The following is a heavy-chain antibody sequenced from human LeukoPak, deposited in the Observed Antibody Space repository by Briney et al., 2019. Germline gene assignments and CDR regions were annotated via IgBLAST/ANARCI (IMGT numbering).Heavy chain of an antibody. CDR1: GFSFSNAW. CDR2: IKSNADGGTT. J-gene: IGHJ4*02. CDR3: ITNLDRILNCRSNSCLD. V-gene: IGHV3-15*01. Sequence: GGSLRLSCAASGFSFSNAWMNWVRQAPGKGLEWVGRIKSNADGGTTDCVAPVEGRFSMSRDDSKNTLYLQMNSLKTEDTAVYYCITNLDRILNCRSNSCLDWGQGTLVTVSS. D-gene: IGHD2-2*01.